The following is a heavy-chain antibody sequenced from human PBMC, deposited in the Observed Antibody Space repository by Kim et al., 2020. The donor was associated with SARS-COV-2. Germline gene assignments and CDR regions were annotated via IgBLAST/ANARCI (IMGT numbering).Heavy chain of an antibody. D-gene: IGHD6-19*01. CDR3: AKEIEDSSGWYVLPLYYYYGMDV. V-gene: IGHV3-30*18. Sequence: GGSLRLSCAASGFTFSSYGMHWVRQAPGKGLEWVAVISYDGSNKYYADSVKGRFTISRDNSKNTLYLQMNSLRAEDTAVYYCAKEIEDSSGWYVLPLYYYYGMDVWGQGTTVTVSS. CDR1: GFTFSSYG. J-gene: IGHJ6*02. CDR2: ISYDGSNK.